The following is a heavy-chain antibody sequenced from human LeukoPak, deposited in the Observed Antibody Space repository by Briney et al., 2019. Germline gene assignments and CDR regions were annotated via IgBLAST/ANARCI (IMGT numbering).Heavy chain of an antibody. Sequence: GGSLRLSCAASGFTFSSYAMSWVRQAPGKGLEWVSAISGSGGSTYYADSVKGRFTISRDNSKNTLYLQMNSLRAEDTAVYYCARDRPGWYGSGSYSNWGQGTLVTVSS. CDR1: GFTFSSYA. D-gene: IGHD3-10*01. CDR3: ARDRPGWYGSGSYSN. CDR2: ISGSGGST. V-gene: IGHV3-23*01. J-gene: IGHJ4*02.